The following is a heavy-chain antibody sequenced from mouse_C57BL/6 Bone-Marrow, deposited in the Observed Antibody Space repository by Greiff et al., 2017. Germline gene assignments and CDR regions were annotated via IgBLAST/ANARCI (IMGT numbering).Heavy chain of an antibody. Sequence: VQLQQPGAELVKPGASVKLSCKASGYTFTSYWMHWVKQRPGRGLEWIGRSDPNSGGTKYNEKFKSKATLTVDKPSSTAYMQLSSLTSEDSAVYYCARRGYYGYDDYWGQGTTLTVSS. CDR2: SDPNSGGT. V-gene: IGHV1-72*01. D-gene: IGHD2-2*01. CDR3: ARRGYYGYDDY. J-gene: IGHJ2*01. CDR1: GYTFTSYW.